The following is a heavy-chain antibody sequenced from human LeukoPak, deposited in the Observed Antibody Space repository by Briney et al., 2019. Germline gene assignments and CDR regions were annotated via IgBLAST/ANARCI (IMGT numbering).Heavy chain of an antibody. Sequence: PSETLSLTCAVYGGSFSGYYWSWIRQPPGKGLEWIGEINHSGSTNYNPSLKSRVTISVDTSKNQFSLKLSSVTAADTAVYYCARGRVYNWNYVFWFDPWGQGTLVTASS. V-gene: IGHV4-34*01. J-gene: IGHJ5*02. D-gene: IGHD1-7*01. CDR2: INHSGST. CDR3: ARGRVYNWNYVFWFDP. CDR1: GGSFSGYY.